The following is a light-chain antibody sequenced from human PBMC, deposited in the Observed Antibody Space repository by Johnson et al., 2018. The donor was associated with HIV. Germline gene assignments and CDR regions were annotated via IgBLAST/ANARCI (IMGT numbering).Light chain of an antibody. CDR1: SSNIENNS. Sequence: QSVLTQPPSVSAAPGQKVTVSCSGSSSNIENNSVSWYQQLPGTAPKLLIYGNDKRPSGIPDRFSASKSGTSATLGTTGLKTGDEADYYCGTWDSNLSSEVFGAGTKVTVL. V-gene: IGLV1-51*02. CDR3: GTWDSNLSSEV. CDR2: GND. J-gene: IGLJ1*01.